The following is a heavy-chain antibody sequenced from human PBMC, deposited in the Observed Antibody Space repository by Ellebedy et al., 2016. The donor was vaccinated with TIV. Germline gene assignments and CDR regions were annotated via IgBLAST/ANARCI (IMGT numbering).Heavy chain of an antibody. CDR1: GFTFSRFA. CDR2: ISYDGTNE. V-gene: IGHV3-30*03. J-gene: IGHJ4*02. Sequence: GESLKISXAASGFTFSRFAMHWVRQAPGKGLQWVAVISYDGTNEYYADPVKGRFTVSRDNSKNTLYLQVTRLRAEDTAVYFCAREGRWIRAPFDSWGQGTLITVSS. CDR3: AREGRWIRAPFDS. D-gene: IGHD5-24*01.